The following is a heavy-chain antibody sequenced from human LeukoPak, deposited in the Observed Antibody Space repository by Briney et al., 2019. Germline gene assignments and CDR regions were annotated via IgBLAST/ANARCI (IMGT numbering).Heavy chain of an antibody. CDR3: ASLWATVTNY. V-gene: IGHV3-48*04. Sequence: GGSLRLSCAASGFTFSSYWMHWVRQAPGKGLEWVSYISSSGSTIYYADSVKGRFTISRDNAKNSLYLQMNSLRAEDTAVYYCASLWATVTNYWGQGTLVTVSS. D-gene: IGHD4-17*01. CDR1: GFTFSSYW. CDR2: ISSSGSTI. J-gene: IGHJ4*02.